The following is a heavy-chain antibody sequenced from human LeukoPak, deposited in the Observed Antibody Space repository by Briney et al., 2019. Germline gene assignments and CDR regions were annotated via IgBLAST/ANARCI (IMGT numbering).Heavy chain of an antibody. Sequence: SQTLSLTCTVSGGSISSGGYFWTWIRQHPGKGLEWIGHIYYTGSTYYNPSLKSRVTISVDTSKNQFSLKLSSVTAADTAVYYCARRPFYYYDSSGYYDYWGQGTLVTVSS. J-gene: IGHJ4*02. CDR3: ARRPFYYYDSSGYYDY. D-gene: IGHD3-22*01. V-gene: IGHV4-31*03. CDR1: GGSISSGGYF. CDR2: IYYTGST.